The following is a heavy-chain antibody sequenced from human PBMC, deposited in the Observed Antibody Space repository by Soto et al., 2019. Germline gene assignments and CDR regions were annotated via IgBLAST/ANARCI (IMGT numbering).Heavy chain of an antibody. J-gene: IGHJ4*01. D-gene: IGHD5-12*01. Sequence: EVQLLESGGGLVQPGGSLRLSCGASGFTFRDYAMKWDRQAPGKGLEWVATVTGSGDSANYAESVKGRFTISRDNAEDTVYVEANTLGLEDTAVVLCGKVGYTGNVKVFTHWGHRTLVAFSS. CDR1: GFTFRDYA. CDR3: GKVGYTGNVKVFTH. CDR2: VTGSGDSA. V-gene: IGHV3-23*01.